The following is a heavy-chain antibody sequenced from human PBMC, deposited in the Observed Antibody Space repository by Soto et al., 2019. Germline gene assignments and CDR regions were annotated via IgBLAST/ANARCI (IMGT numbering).Heavy chain of an antibody. CDR2: IYYSGNT. CDR3: AREGGESSDGLYYFDS. J-gene: IGHJ4*02. D-gene: IGHD3-16*01. V-gene: IGHV4-30-4*01. CDR1: GGSTSSDNY. Sequence: LSLTCTVSGGSTSSDNYWSWIRQPPGKGLEWIGHIYYSGNTDYNPSLKSRLAISIDTSKNQFSLKLSSVTAADTAVYFCAREGGESSDGLYYFDSWGQGSLVT.